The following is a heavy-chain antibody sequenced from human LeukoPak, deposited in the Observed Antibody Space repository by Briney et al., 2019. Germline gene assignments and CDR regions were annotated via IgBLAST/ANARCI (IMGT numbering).Heavy chain of an antibody. CDR1: GYTFTVYY. V-gene: IGHV1-2*02. J-gene: IGHJ4*02. CDR2: INPNSGGT. Sequence: EASVTVSCKASGYTFTVYYMHWVRQAPGQGLEWMGWINPNSGGTNYAQKFQGRVTMTRDTSISTAYMELNRLRSDDTAVYYCARDESSSWYYFDYWGQGTLVTVSS. CDR3: ARDESSSWYYFDY. D-gene: IGHD6-13*01.